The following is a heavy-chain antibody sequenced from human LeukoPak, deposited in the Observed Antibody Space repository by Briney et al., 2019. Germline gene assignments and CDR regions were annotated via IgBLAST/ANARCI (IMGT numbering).Heavy chain of an antibody. J-gene: IGHJ4*02. CDR2: IYYSGSA. CDR1: GGSVSHSSYY. V-gene: IGHV4-39*07. D-gene: IGHD3-9*01. CDR3: ARGVTSYDILTDYYPYYFDY. Sequence: SETLSLTCTVSGGSVSHSSYYWAWIRQPPGKGLEWIGSIYYSGSAYYSPSLKSRVTISLDTSKNHFSLKLGSVTAADTAVYYCARGVTSYDILTDYYPYYFDYWGQGTRVTGAS.